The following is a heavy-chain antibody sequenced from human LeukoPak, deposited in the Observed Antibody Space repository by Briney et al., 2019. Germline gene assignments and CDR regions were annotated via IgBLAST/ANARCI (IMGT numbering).Heavy chain of an antibody. CDR2: ISYDGSNK. D-gene: IGHD3-22*01. Sequence: GRSLRLSCAASGFTFSSYAMHWVRQAPGKGLEWVAVISYDGSNKYYADSVKGRFTISRDNSKNTLYLQMNSLRAEDTAVYYCARAAWLWDYWGQGTLVTVSS. V-gene: IGHV3-30-3*01. CDR1: GFTFSSYA. CDR3: ARAAWLWDY. J-gene: IGHJ4*02.